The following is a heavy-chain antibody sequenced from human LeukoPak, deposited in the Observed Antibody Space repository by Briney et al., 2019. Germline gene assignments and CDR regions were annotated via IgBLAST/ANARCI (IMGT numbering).Heavy chain of an antibody. J-gene: IGHJ6*03. CDR2: INPNSGGT. CDR3: ARNSRIAAAGIFGYYYYYMDV. CDR1: GYTFTGYY. V-gene: IGHV1-2*02. Sequence: ASVKVPCKASGYTFTGYYMHWVRQAPGQGLEWMGWINPNSGGTNYAQKFQGRVTMTRDTSISTAYMELSRLRSDDTAVYYCARNSRIAAAGIFGYYYYYMDVWGKGTTVTVSS. D-gene: IGHD6-13*01.